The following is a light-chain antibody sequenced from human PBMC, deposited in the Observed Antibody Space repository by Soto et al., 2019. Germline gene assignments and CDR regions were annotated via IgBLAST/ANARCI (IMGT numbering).Light chain of an antibody. J-gene: IGKJ2*01. V-gene: IGKV1-9*01. CDR1: QDINNY. CDR3: QHLNHYPYT. CDR2: AAS. Sequence: DIQLTQSPSFLSASIGDTFTITCRASQDINNYLAWYQQRPGKAPKLLIYAASTLQSGVPSRFSGSGSATEFTLTISSLQPEDFATYYCQHLNHYPYTFGQGTKVDIK.